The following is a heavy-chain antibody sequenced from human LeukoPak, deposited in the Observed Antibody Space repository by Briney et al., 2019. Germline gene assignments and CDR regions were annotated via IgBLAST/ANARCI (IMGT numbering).Heavy chain of an antibody. V-gene: IGHV3-33*06. Sequence: HPGRSLRLSCAASGFPFSSYGMHWVRQAPGKGLEWVAVIWYDESNQYYADSVKGRFTISRDNSKNTLSLQMNSLRAEDTAVYYCAKGVSGYSAYLDYWGQGPLVTVSS. CDR1: GFPFSSYG. CDR2: IWYDESNQ. J-gene: IGHJ4*02. D-gene: IGHD5-12*01. CDR3: AKGVSGYSAYLDY.